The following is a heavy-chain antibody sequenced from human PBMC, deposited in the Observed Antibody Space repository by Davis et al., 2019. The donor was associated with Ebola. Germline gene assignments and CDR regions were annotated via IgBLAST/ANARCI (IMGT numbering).Heavy chain of an antibody. CDR2: IYYSGST. CDR3: PRGAGAAVAQLL. Sequence: MPPQTLSPTCLLLAPSLTTYYWSCNRQPPGKGLVWNGYIYYSGSTTYNPSLKSRVTISVDTSQNQFSLKLTSVTAADTAVYYCPRGAGAAVAQLLWGQETMVTVSS. V-gene: IGHV4-59*01. J-gene: IGHJ3*01. D-gene: IGHD6-19*01. CDR1: APSLTTYY.